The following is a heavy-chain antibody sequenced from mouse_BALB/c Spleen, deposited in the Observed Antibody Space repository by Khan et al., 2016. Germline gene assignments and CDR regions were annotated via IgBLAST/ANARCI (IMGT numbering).Heavy chain of an antibody. Sequence: EVELVESGPELVKPGASVKLSCKASGYTFTSYVMHWVKQKPGQGLEWIGYINPYNEGTKFNEKLKGKATLTSDKSSSTAYMELSSLTSEDSAVYDCARTYDYGSSTWFAFWGQGTLVTVSA. CDR3: ARTYDYGSSTWFAF. CDR2: INPYNEGT. V-gene: IGHV1S136*01. J-gene: IGHJ3*01. D-gene: IGHD1-1*01. CDR1: GYTFTSYV.